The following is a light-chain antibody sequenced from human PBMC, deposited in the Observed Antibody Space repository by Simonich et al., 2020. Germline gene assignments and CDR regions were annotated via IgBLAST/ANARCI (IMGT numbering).Light chain of an antibody. V-gene: IGLV2-14*01. J-gene: IGLJ2*01. Sequence: QSALTQPASVSVSPGQSIPISCTGTSSDAGGYNYVSWYQQHPGKAPTLMLYDVSKRPSGVSNRFSGSKSGNTASLTISGLQAEDEADYYCSSYTSSSTLVFGGGTKLTVL. CDR2: DVS. CDR1: SSDAGGYNY. CDR3: SSYTSSSTLV.